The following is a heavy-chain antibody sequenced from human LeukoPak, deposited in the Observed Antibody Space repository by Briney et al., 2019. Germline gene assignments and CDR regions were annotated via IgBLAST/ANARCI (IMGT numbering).Heavy chain of an antibody. D-gene: IGHD3-22*01. V-gene: IGHV4-39*01. Sequence: SETLSLTCTVSRGSISSSHYYWGWIRQPPGKGLEWIGSILYSVSTYYNPSFKSRVTISVDTSKNQISLKLRVVTAADTAVYFCARPEQANNYDSSGYDIWGQGTLVTVSS. CDR2: ILYSVST. CDR3: ARPEQANNYDSSGYDI. J-gene: IGHJ4*02. CDR1: RGSISSSHYY.